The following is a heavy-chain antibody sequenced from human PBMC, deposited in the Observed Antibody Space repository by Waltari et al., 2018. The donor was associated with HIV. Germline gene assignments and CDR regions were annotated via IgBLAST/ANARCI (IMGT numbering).Heavy chain of an antibody. V-gene: IGHV4-39*01. Sequence: QLQLQESGPGLVKPSETLSLTCTVSGGSVSSSSYFWGWIRQPPGKGLEGIGRIYSTGRAYYNPALKSRGTISVDTSKNQFSLTVTAVTAADTAVYYCARHALRVGAAYWNFDLWGRGTLVTVSS. CDR2: IYSTGRA. CDR1: GGSVSSSSYF. D-gene: IGHD1-26*01. CDR3: ARHALRVGAAYWNFDL. J-gene: IGHJ2*01.